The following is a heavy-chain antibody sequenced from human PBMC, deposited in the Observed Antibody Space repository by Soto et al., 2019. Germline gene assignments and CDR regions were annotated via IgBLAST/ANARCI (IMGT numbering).Heavy chain of an antibody. CDR1: GYTFTSHY. Sequence: ASVKVSCKASGYTFTSHYMHWVRQAPGQGLEWMGIINPSGGSTSYAQKFQGRVTMTRDTSTSTVYMELSSLRSEDTAVYYCARDFDDSSGYPGWFDPWGQGTLVTVSS. CDR3: ARDFDDSSGYPGWFDP. D-gene: IGHD3-22*01. J-gene: IGHJ5*02. V-gene: IGHV1-46*01. CDR2: INPSGGST.